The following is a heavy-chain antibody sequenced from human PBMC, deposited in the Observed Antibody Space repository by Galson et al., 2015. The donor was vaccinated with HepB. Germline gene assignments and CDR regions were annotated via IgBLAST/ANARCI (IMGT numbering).Heavy chain of an antibody. CDR2: IGSSSSTI. V-gene: IGHV3-48*02. CDR3: ARGDFSGWYGRLDY. CDR1: GFTFSSYS. Sequence: SLRLSCAASGFTFSSYSMNWVRQAPGKGLEWVSYIGSSSSTIYYADSVKGRFTISRDNAKNSLYLQMNSLRDEDTAVYYCARGDFSGWYGRLDYWGQGTLVTVSS. D-gene: IGHD6-19*01. J-gene: IGHJ4*02.